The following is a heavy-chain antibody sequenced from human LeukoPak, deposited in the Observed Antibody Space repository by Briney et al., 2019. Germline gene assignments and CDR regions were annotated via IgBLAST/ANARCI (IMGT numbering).Heavy chain of an antibody. CDR2: IKQDGSEK. Sequence: GGSLRLSCAASGFTFSSYWMSRVRQAPGKGLEWVANIKQDGSEKYYVDSVKGRFTISRDNAKNSLYLQMNSLRAEDTAVYYCAREGAYYYGSGSYYRGYAFDIWGQGTMVTVSS. D-gene: IGHD3-10*01. CDR1: GFTFSSYW. V-gene: IGHV3-7*03. J-gene: IGHJ3*02. CDR3: AREGAYYYGSGSYYRGYAFDI.